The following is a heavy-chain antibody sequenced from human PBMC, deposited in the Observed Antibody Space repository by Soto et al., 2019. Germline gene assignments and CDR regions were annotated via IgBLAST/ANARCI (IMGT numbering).Heavy chain of an antibody. CDR1: GGSISNGDYY. CDR2: IYYSGDT. Sequence: PSETLSLTCTVSGGSISNGDYYWSWIRQPPGKGLEWIGYIYYSGDTYYNPSLKSRVTVSVDTSKNQFSLKLSSVTAADTAVYYCARDRNRHYYGMDVWGQGTTVT. CDR3: ARDRNRHYYGMDV. V-gene: IGHV4-30-4*01. J-gene: IGHJ6*02.